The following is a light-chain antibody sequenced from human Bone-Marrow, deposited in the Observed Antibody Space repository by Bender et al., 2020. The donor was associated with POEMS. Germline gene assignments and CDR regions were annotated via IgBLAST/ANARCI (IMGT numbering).Light chain of an antibody. J-gene: IGLJ2*01. CDR2: RND. V-gene: IGLV1-47*01. CDR1: TSNIGNNY. CDR3: AAWDDSLDGPAF. Sequence: QSVLTQPPSVSGTPGQRVIISCSGNTSNIGNNYVFWYQQFPGKAPKLLVYRNDQRPSGVPDRFSGSKSGTSASLAISALRSEDEADYYCAAWDDSLDGPAFFGGGTKLTVL.